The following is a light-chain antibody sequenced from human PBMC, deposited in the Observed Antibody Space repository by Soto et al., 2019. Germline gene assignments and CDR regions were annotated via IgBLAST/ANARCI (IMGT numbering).Light chain of an antibody. V-gene: IGKV3-20*01. CDR1: QSVSSTD. CDR2: GTS. J-gene: IGKJ1*01. CDR3: QHYGTSPKWT. Sequence: EIVLTQSPGTLPLSPGERVTLSCRASQSVSSTDLTWYQQKPGTTPRLLIYGTSTRATGIPDRFSSSGSGKDFTLNFSRLDREDFAVYYCQHYGTSPKWTFGPGTKVDIK.